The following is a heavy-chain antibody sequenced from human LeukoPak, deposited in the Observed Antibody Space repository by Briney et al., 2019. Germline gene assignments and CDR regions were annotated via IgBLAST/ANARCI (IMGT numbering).Heavy chain of an antibody. CDR2: IKSKTDGGTT. CDR3: TTDSGWLDY. CDR1: GFTFSNAW. J-gene: IGHJ4*02. V-gene: IGHV3-15*01. D-gene: IGHD6-19*01. Sequence: GGSLRLSCAASGFTFSNAWMSWVRQAPGKGLEWVCRIKSKTDGGTTDYAAPVKGRFTISRDDSKNTRYLQMNSLKTEDTAVYYCTTDSGWLDYWGQGTLVTVSS.